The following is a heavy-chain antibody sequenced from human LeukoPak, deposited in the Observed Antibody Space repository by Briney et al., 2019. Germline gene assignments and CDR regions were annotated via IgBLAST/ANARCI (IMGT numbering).Heavy chain of an antibody. CDR3: ASGVGYCSSTSCPGSWFDP. Sequence: SETLPLTCTVSGGSVSSGGYYWSWIRQPPGKGLEWIGYIYHSGSTYYNPSLKSRVTISVDRSKNQFSLKLSSVTAADTAVYYCASGVGYCSSTSCPGSWFDPWGQGTLVTVSS. V-gene: IGHV4-30-2*01. CDR2: IYHSGST. CDR1: GGSVSSGGYY. D-gene: IGHD2-2*01. J-gene: IGHJ5*02.